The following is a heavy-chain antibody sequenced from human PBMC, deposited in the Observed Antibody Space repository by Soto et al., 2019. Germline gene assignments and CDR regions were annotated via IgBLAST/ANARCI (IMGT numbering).Heavy chain of an antibody. CDR2: INPMGGST. D-gene: IGHD6-13*01. CDR1: GYTFINYY. V-gene: IGHV1-46*01. J-gene: IGHJ5*02. Sequence: ASVKVSCKASGYTFINYYTHWVRQAPGQGLEWMAIINPMGGSTNYAQEFQGRVTLTSDTSTSTVYMELSSLRFEDTALFYCARDLAAGDLWGQGTLVTVSS. CDR3: ARDLAAGDL.